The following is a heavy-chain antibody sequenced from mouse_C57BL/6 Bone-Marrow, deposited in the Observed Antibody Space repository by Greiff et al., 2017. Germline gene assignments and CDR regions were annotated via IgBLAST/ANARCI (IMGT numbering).Heavy chain of an antibody. CDR2: IDPSDSYT. J-gene: IGHJ2*01. V-gene: IGHV1-69*01. D-gene: IGHD1-1*01. Sequence: QVQLQQPGAELVMPGASVKLSCKASGYTFTSYWMHWVKQRPGQGLEWIGEIDPSDSYTNYNQKFKGQSTLTVDKSSNTAYMQLSSLTSEDSAVYYCARALVAFSIDDWGQGTTLTVSS. CDR3: ARALVAFSIDD. CDR1: GYTFTSYW.